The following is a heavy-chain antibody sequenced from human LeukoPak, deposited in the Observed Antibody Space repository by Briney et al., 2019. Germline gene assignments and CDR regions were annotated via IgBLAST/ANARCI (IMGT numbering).Heavy chain of an antibody. CDR2: IYYSGST. V-gene: IGHV4-30-4*01. CDR3: ARVTTVTTSVDY. Sequence: SQTLSLTCTVSGGSISSGDYYWSWIRQPPGKGLEWIGYIYYSGSTYYNPSLKSRVTISVDTSKNQFSLKLSSVTAADTAVHYCARVTTVTTSVDYWGQGTLVTVSS. D-gene: IGHD4-17*01. J-gene: IGHJ4*02. CDR1: GGSISSGDYY.